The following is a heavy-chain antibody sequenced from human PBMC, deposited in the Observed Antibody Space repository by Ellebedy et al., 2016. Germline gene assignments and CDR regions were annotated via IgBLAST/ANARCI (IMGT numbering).Heavy chain of an antibody. V-gene: IGHV3-23*01. D-gene: IGHD6-6*01. CDR1: GFSFRNCD. CDR2: FGGGGGSI. CDR3: AKGFEDPSARAPYSWFNS. J-gene: IGHJ5*01. Sequence: GESLKISCAASGFSFRNCDMSWVRQAPGKGLEWVSNFGGGGGSIYYAESVKGRFIISRDDSKNTLYLEMNSLRGEDTAVYYCAKGFEDPSARAPYSWFNSWGQGTLVTVSS.